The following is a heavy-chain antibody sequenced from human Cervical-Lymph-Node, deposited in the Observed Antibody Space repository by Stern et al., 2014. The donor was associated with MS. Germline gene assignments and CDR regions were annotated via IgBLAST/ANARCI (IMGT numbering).Heavy chain of an antibody. Sequence: EVQLEESGGGLVQPGRSLRLSCAASGFNFEDYAMHWVRQAPGKGLEWVSSINWSSDSIAYADSVKGRFTVSRDNAKKSLYLQMNSLRREDTALYYCVKDVTAYYRESGSYSVWHAMDVWGQGTTVTVSS. J-gene: IGHJ6*02. CDR3: VKDVTAYYRESGSYSVWHAMDV. D-gene: IGHD3-10*01. V-gene: IGHV3-9*01. CDR2: INWSSDSI. CDR1: GFNFEDYA.